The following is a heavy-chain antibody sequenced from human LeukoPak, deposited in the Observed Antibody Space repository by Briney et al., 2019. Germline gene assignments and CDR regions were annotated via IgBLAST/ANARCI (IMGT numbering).Heavy chain of an antibody. V-gene: IGHV3-23*01. Sequence: GGSLRLSCTASGFTFTDYYMTWIRQAPGKGLEWVSAISGSGGSTYYADSVKGRFTISRDNSKNTLYLQMNSLRAEDTAVYYCAKGSNKLLWFGELSPYDYWGQGTLVTVSS. CDR3: AKGSNKLLWFGELSPYDY. D-gene: IGHD3-10*01. CDR1: GFTFTDYY. J-gene: IGHJ4*02. CDR2: ISGSGGST.